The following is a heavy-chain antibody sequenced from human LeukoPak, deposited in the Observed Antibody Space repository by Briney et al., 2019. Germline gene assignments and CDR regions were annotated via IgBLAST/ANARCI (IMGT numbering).Heavy chain of an antibody. D-gene: IGHD3-10*01. J-gene: IGHJ6*04. CDR3: ARTRYYGSGSYLGVGYYYYGMDV. CDR2: ISAYNGNT. V-gene: IGHV1-18*04. CDR1: GYTFTSYG. Sequence: ASVKVSCKASGYTFTSYGISWVRQAPGQGLEWMGWISAYNGNTDYAQKLQGRVTMTTDTSTSTAYMELRSLRSDDTAVYYCARTRYYGSGSYLGVGYYYYGMDVWGKGTTVTVSS.